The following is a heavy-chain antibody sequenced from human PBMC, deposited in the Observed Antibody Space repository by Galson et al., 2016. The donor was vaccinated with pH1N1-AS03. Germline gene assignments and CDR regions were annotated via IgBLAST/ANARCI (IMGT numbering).Heavy chain of an antibody. J-gene: IGHJ6*02. V-gene: IGHV3-64*02. CDR2: ISSDGDT. Sequence: SLRLSCAASGLTFSSYSIHWVRQAPGKGLEYVSAISSDGDTYYTDSVKGRFTISRDKSKNTVYLQMGSLRPEDVAVYYCAREAEHYYYALDVWGQGTTVTVS. CDR3: AREAEHYYYALDV. CDR1: GLTFSSYS.